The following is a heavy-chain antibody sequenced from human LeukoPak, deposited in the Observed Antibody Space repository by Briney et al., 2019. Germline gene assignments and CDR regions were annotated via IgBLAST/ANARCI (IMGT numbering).Heavy chain of an antibody. D-gene: IGHD4-17*01. CDR2: ISGSDNDT. J-gene: IGHJ4*02. CDR3: AKDPMTTVTTVDSD. V-gene: IGHV3-23*01. CDR1: GFTFSRNA. Sequence: PGGSLRLSCAASGFTFSRNAMSWVRQAPGKGLEWVSSISGSDNDTYYADSVKGRFSISRDNSKNTLYLQMNSLRAEATAVYYCAKDPMTTVTTVDSDWGQGTLVTVSS.